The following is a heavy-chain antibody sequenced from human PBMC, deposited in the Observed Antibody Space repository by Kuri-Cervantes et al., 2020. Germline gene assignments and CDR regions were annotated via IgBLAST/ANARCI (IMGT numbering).Heavy chain of an antibody. Sequence: GASLKISWAASGCTFSDYYMSGIRQAPGKWLEWVSYISSSGSTIYYADSVKGRFTISKDNAKNSLYLQMNSLRAEDTAVYYCAREMGNWGYFDYWGQGTLVTVSS. V-gene: IGHV3-11*04. CDR1: GCTFSDYY. D-gene: IGHD7-27*01. CDR2: ISSSGSTI. J-gene: IGHJ4*02. CDR3: AREMGNWGYFDY.